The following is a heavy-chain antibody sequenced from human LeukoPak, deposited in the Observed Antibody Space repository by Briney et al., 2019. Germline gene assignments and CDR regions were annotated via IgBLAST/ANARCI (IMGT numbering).Heavy chain of an antibody. Sequence: QPGGSLRLSCAASGFTFSSYAMSWVRQAPGKGLEWVSAISGSGGSTYYADSVKGRFTISRDTSKNTLYLQMNSLRAEDTAVYYGAKVSVVTAILDYFDYWGQGTLVTVSS. CDR2: ISGSGGST. D-gene: IGHD2-21*02. CDR1: GFTFSSYA. CDR3: AKVSVVTAILDYFDY. J-gene: IGHJ4*02. V-gene: IGHV3-23*01.